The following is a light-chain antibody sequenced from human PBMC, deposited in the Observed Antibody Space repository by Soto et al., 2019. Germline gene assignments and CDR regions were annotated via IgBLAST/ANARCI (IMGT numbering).Light chain of an antibody. CDR2: TAS. J-gene: IGKJ1*01. CDR3: QQYNSFRT. CDR1: QSISSW. Sequence: DIQMTQSPSTLSASVGDRVTITCRASQSISSWLAWYQQKPGKASNLLIHTASSLESGVPSRFSGSGSGTEFTLTISSLQPDDFATYYCQQYNSFRTFGQGTKVEIK. V-gene: IGKV1-5*03.